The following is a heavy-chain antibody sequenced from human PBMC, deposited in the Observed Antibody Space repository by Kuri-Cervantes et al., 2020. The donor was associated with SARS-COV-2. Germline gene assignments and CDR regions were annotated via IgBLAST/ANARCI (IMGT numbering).Heavy chain of an antibody. CDR1: GFTFSSYA. CDR2: ISYDGSNK. V-gene: IGHV3-30*07. D-gene: IGHD6-13*01. J-gene: IGHJ4*02. Sequence: GGSLRLSCAASGFTFSSYAMHWVRQAPGKGLEWVAVISYDGSNKYYADSVKGRFTISRDNSKNTLYLQMNSLRAEDTAVYYCARRPYSSSWYAYFDYWGQGTLVTVSS. CDR3: ARRPYSSSWYAYFDY.